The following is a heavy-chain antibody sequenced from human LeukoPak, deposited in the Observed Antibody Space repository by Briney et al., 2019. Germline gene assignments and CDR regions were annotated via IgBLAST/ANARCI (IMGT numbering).Heavy chain of an antibody. CDR2: ISSSSSYI. Sequence: GGSLRLSCAASGFTFSSYSMNWVRQAPGKGLEWVSSISSSSSYIYYADSVKGRFTISRDNAKNSLYLQMNSLRAEDTAVCYCARDRSYSNSMDVWGQGTTVTVSS. D-gene: IGHD4-11*01. J-gene: IGHJ6*02. CDR1: GFTFSSYS. CDR3: ARDRSYSNSMDV. V-gene: IGHV3-21*01.